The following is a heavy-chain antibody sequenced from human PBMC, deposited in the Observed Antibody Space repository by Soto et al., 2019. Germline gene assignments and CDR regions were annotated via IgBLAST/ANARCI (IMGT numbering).Heavy chain of an antibody. Sequence: QVQLVQSGAEVKKPGSSVKVSCKASGGTFSSYAISWVRQAPGQELEWMGGIIPIFGTADYAQKFQGRVTITADESTSTAYMELSSLRSEDTAVYYCGVVVDKHYYYGMDVWGQGTTVTVSS. J-gene: IGHJ6*02. D-gene: IGHD3-22*01. CDR3: GVVVDKHYYYGMDV. V-gene: IGHV1-69*12. CDR1: GGTFSSYA. CDR2: IIPIFGTA.